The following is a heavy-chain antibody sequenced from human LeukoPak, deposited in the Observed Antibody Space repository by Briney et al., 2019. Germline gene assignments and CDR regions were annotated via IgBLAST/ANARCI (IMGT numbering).Heavy chain of an antibody. CDR3: ARDRAYGAYTDYFDY. Sequence: PSETLSLTCTVSGGSISSGDYYWSWIRQPPGKGLEWIGYIYYSGSTYYNPSLKSRVTISVDTSKNQFSLKLSSVTAADMAVYYCARDRAYGAYTDYFDYWGQGTLVTVSS. CDR2: IYYSGST. D-gene: IGHD4-17*01. CDR1: GGSISSGDYY. J-gene: IGHJ4*02. V-gene: IGHV4-30-4*01.